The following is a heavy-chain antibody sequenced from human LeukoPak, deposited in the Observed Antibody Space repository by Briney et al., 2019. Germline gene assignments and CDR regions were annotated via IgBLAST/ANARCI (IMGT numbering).Heavy chain of an antibody. D-gene: IGHD5-18*01. V-gene: IGHV1-69*04. CDR2: IIPILGIA. Sequence: ASVKVSCKASGGTFSSYAISWVRQAPGQGLEWMGRIIPILGIANYAQKFQGRVTITADKSTSTAYMELSSLRSDDTAVYYCARGSGYSYGPENWFDPWGQGTLVTVSS. CDR1: GGTFSSYA. J-gene: IGHJ5*02. CDR3: ARGSGYSYGPENWFDP.